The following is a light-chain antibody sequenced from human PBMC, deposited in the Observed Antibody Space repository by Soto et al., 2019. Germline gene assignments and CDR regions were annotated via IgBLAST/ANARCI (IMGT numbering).Light chain of an antibody. CDR2: DAS. V-gene: IGKV1-5*01. Sequence: DIQMTQSPSTLTQSIVPGVTITCRASESIRTWLAWYQHKPGKDPKFLIYDASSLESGVPSRFSGSGSGTEFTLTISNLQPDDFATYYCQQYDNYLTVGQGNKVDIK. J-gene: IGKJ1*01. CDR3: QQYDNYLT. CDR1: ESIRTW.